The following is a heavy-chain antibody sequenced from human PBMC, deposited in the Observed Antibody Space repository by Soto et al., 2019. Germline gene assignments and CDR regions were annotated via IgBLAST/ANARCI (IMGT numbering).Heavy chain of an antibody. CDR2: IYYSGST. D-gene: IGHD6-13*01. CDR1: GGSISSSSYY. CDR3: ARHPLETYSGSWYEGGYGMDV. V-gene: IGHV4-39*01. J-gene: IGHJ6*02. Sequence: SETLSLTCTVSGGSISSSSYYWGWIRQPPGKGLEWIGSIYYSGSTYYNPSLKSRVTISVDTSKNQFSLKLSSVTAADTAVYYCARHPLETYSGSWYEGGYGMDVWGQGTTVTVSS.